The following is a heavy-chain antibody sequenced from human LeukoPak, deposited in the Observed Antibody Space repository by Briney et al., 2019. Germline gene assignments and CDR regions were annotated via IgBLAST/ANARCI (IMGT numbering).Heavy chain of an antibody. Sequence: RPSETLSLTCSVSGGSISTYYWSWIRQPPGKGLEWIGYISYNGNTNYNPSLKSRVTISVDTSKSQFSLKLSSVTAADTAVYYCARVSSSFYFYFDYWGQGTLVTVSS. CDR3: ARVSSSFYFYFDY. CDR2: ISYNGNT. J-gene: IGHJ4*02. D-gene: IGHD3-22*01. CDR1: GGSISTYY. V-gene: IGHV4-59*01.